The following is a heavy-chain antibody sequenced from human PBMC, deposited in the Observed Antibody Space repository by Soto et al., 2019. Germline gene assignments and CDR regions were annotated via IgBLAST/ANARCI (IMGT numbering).Heavy chain of an antibody. CDR1: GGTFSSYA. D-gene: IGHD2-2*01. CDR2: IIPIFGTA. CDR3: ASSRHKYQPQPYDAFDI. J-gene: IGHJ3*02. V-gene: IGHV1-69*13. Sequence: GASVKVSCKASGGTFSSYAISWVRQAPGQGLEWMGGIIPIFGTANYAQKFQGRVTITADESTSTAYMELSSLRSEDTAVYYCASSRHKYQPQPYDAFDIWGQGTMVTVSS.